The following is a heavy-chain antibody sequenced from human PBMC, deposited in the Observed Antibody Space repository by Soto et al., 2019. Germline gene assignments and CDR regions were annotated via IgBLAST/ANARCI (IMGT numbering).Heavy chain of an antibody. D-gene: IGHD6-19*01. V-gene: IGHV3-23*01. CDR1: GFTFSSYA. CDR2: ISGSGGST. J-gene: IGHJ5*02. CDR3: AKAQLPWLVGVGYWFDP. Sequence: GGSLRLSCAASGFTFSSYAMSWVRQAPGKGLEWVSAISGSGGSTYYADSVKGRFTISRDNSKNTLYLQMNSLRAEDTVVYYCAKAQLPWLVGVGYWFDPWGQGTLVTVSS.